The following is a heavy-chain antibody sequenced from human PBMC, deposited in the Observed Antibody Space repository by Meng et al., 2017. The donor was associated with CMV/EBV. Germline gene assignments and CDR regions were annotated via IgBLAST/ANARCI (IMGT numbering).Heavy chain of an antibody. CDR2: IRYDGSNK. CDR3: ARESDYGMDV. Sequence: GESLKISCAASGFTFSSYGMHWVRQAPGKGLEWVAFIRYDGSNKYYADSVKGRFTISRDNAKNTLYLQMNSLRAEDTAVYYCARESDYGMDVWGQGTTVTVSS. V-gene: IGHV3-30*02. CDR1: GFTFSSYG. J-gene: IGHJ6*02.